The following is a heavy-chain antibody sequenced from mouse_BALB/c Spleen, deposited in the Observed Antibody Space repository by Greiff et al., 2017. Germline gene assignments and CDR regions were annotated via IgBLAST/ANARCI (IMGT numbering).Heavy chain of an antibody. CDR2: IWGGGST. V-gene: IGHV2-2*02. D-gene: IGHD2-3*01. Sequence: VQLQQSGPGLVQPSQSLSITCTVSGFSLTSYGVHWVRQSPGKGLEWLGVIWGGGSTDYNAAFISRLSISKDNSKSQVFFKMNSLQANDTAIYYCARNDGYYAMDYWGQGTSVTVSS. J-gene: IGHJ4*01. CDR3: ARNDGYYAMDY. CDR1: GFSLTSYG.